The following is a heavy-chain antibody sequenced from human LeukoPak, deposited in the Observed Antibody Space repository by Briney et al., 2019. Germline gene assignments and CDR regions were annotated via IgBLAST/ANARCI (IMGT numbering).Heavy chain of an antibody. V-gene: IGHV3-21*01. J-gene: IGHJ6*03. CDR2: ISSSSSYI. Sequence: PGGSLRLSCAASGFTFSSYSMNWVRQAPGKGLEWVSSISSSSSYIYYADSVKGRFTISRDNAKNSLYLQMSSLRVEDTAVYYCARDPYSGTYGNTYYYYMDVWGKGTTVTISS. CDR1: GFTFSSYS. CDR3: ARDPYSGTYGNTYYYYMDV. D-gene: IGHD1-26*01.